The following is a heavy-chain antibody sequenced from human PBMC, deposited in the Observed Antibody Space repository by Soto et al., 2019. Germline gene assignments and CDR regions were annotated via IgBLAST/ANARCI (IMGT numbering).Heavy chain of an antibody. CDR3: ARAGPEMDY. CDR1: GGSISSYY. D-gene: IGHD3-10*01. V-gene: IGHV4-59*01. Sequence: SETLSLTCTVSGGSISSYYWIWIRQPPGKGLEWIGYIFYSGSTNYNPSLKSRVTISVDTSKNQFSLKLSSVTAADTTVYYCARAGPEMDYWGQGTLVTVSS. J-gene: IGHJ4*02. CDR2: IFYSGST.